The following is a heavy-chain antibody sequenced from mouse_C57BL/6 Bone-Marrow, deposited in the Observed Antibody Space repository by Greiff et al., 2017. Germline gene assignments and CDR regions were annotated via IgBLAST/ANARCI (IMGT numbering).Heavy chain of an antibody. D-gene: IGHD1-1*01. CDR2: IHPNSGST. V-gene: IGHV1-64*01. Sequence: VQLQQPGAELVKPGASVKLSCKASGYTFTSYWMHWVKQRPGQGLEWIGMIHPNSGSTNYNEKFKSKATLTVDNSSSTASMQLSSLTSEDSAVYYCARRAYYGSREGYFDVWGTGTTVTVSS. CDR1: GYTFTSYW. CDR3: ARRAYYGSREGYFDV. J-gene: IGHJ1*03.